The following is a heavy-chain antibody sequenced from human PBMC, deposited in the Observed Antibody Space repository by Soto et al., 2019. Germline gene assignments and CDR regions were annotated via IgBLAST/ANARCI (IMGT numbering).Heavy chain of an antibody. CDR1: GYTFTGYY. CDR2: INPNSGGT. V-gene: IGHV1-2*04. D-gene: IGHD6-13*01. Sequence: QVQLVQSGAEVKKPGASVKVSCKASGYTFTGYYMHWVRQAPGQGLEWMGWINPNSGGTNYAQKFQGWVTMTRDTSISTAYMELSRLRSDDTAVYYCARDPGLAAAGTPPYNWFDPWGQGTLVTVSS. J-gene: IGHJ5*02. CDR3: ARDPGLAAAGTPPYNWFDP.